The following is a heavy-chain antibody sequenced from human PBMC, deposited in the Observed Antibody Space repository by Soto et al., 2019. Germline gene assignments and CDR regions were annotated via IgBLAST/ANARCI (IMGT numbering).Heavy chain of an antibody. D-gene: IGHD2-15*01. V-gene: IGHV1-18*01. CDR3: ARDSLPPYCSGGSCGFDY. J-gene: IGHJ4*02. CDR1: GYTFTSYG. Sequence: QVQLVQSGAEVKKPGASVKVSCKASGYTFTSYGISWVRQAPGQGLEWMGWISAYNGNTNYAQKLHGRVTMTTDTSTSTAYMELRSLRSDDTAVYYCARDSLPPYCSGGSCGFDYWGQGTLVTVSS. CDR2: ISAYNGNT.